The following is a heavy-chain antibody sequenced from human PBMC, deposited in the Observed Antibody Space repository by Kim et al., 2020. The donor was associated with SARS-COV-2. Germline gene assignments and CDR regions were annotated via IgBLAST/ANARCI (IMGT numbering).Heavy chain of an antibody. D-gene: IGHD1-26*01. Sequence: ASVKVSCKASGYTFTSYYMHWVRQAPGQGLEWMGIINPSGGSTSYAQKFQGRVTMTRDTSTSTVYMELSSLRSEDTAVYYCARESDSGSYWSGEGIEDYWGQGTLVTVSS. CDR2: INPSGGST. V-gene: IGHV1-46*01. CDR3: ARESDSGSYWSGEGIEDY. J-gene: IGHJ4*02. CDR1: GYTFTSYY.